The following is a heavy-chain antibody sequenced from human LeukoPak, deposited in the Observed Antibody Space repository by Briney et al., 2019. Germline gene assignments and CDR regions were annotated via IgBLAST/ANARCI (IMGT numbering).Heavy chain of an antibody. Sequence: PSETLSLTCTVSGGSISSYYWSWIRQPAGKGLEWIGRIYTSGSTNYNPSLKSRVTMSVDTSKNQFALKLSSVTAADTAVYYCARGPGSGSYYNSVYYFDYWGQGTLVTVSS. V-gene: IGHV4-4*07. CDR2: IYTSGST. CDR1: GGSISSYY. CDR3: ARGPGSGSYYNSVYYFDY. J-gene: IGHJ4*02. D-gene: IGHD3-10*01.